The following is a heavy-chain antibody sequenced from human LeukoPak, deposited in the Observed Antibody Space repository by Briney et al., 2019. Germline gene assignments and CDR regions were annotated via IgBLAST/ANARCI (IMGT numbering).Heavy chain of an antibody. V-gene: IGHV3-23*01. CDR3: ARNILFAFDI. CDR2: LRGSGHTT. Sequence: GGSLRLSCAASGFTFSSYAMSWVRQAPGKGLEWVSALRGSGHTTYYADSVKGRFTISRDNSKNTLYLQMNSLRAEDTAMYYCARNILFAFDIWGQGTMVTVSS. CDR1: GFTFSSYA. D-gene: IGHD2/OR15-2a*01. J-gene: IGHJ3*02.